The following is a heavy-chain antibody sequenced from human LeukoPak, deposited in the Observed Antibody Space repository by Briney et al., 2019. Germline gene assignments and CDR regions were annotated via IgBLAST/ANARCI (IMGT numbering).Heavy chain of an antibody. CDR1: GFTLSAYT. Sequence: PGGSLRLSCATTGFTLSAYTMNWVRQAPGKGLEWVSSIAASGSTYYLDSVKGRFTISRDNAKTSLHLQMSSLRAEDTAVYYCARSLGGWYYGAGXSPGEWGQGTLVTVSS. V-gene: IGHV3-69-1*01. J-gene: IGHJ4*02. D-gene: IGHD3-10*01. CDR3: ARSLGGWYYGAGXSPGE. CDR2: IAASGST.